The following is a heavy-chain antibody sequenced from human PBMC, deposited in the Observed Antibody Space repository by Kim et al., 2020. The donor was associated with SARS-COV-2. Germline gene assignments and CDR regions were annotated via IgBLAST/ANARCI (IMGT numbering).Heavy chain of an antibody. J-gene: IGHJ4*02. D-gene: IGHD5-18*01. CDR2: ISASGGTI. CDR3: ARDKGYTGFDY. Sequence: GGSLRLSCVVSGLSLSDHYMSWVRQAPGKGLEWIAYISASGGTIRYADSVKGRFTISRDTVKNSLFLQIDSLRVEDTALYYCARDKGYTGFDYWGQGTRVTASS. CDR1: GLSLSDHY. V-gene: IGHV3-11*01.